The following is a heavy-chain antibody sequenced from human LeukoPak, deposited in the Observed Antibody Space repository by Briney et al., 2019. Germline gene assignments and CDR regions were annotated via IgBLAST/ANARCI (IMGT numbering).Heavy chain of an antibody. V-gene: IGHV4-38-2*02. J-gene: IGHJ4*02. CDR1: GYSISSGYY. CDR3: ATPSNYYGSGSYYSHIFDY. D-gene: IGHD3-10*01. CDR2: IYHSGST. Sequence: SETLSLTCTVSGYSISSGYYWGWIRQPPGKGLEWIGSIYHSGSTYYNPSLKSRVTISVDTSKNQFSLKLSSVTAADTAVYYCATPSNYYGSGSYYSHIFDYWGQGTLVTVSS.